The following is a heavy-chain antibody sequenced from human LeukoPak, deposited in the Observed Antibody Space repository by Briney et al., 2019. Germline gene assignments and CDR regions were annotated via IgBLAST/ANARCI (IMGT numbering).Heavy chain of an antibody. J-gene: IGHJ4*02. Sequence: GGSLRLSCAASGSTFSSYWMSWVRQAPGKGLEWVANIKQDGSEKYYVDSVKGRFTISRDNAKNSLYLQMNSLRAEDTAVYYCARAFPPVASFDYWGQGTLVTVSS. CDR2: IKQDGSEK. CDR3: ARAFPPVASFDY. V-gene: IGHV3-7*01. D-gene: IGHD5-12*01. CDR1: GSTFSSYW.